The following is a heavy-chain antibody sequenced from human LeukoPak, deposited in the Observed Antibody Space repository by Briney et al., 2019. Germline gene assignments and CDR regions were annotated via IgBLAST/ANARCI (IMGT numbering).Heavy chain of an antibody. CDR1: GGSFSGYY. D-gene: IGHD1-26*01. CDR3: ARVGATHFDY. CDR2: INHSGST. Sequence: PSETLSLTRAVYGGSFSGYYWSWIRQPPGKGLEWIGEINHSGSTNYNPSLKSRVTISVDTSKNQFSLKLSSVTAADTAVYYCARVGATHFDYWGQGTLVTVSS. J-gene: IGHJ4*02. V-gene: IGHV4-34*01.